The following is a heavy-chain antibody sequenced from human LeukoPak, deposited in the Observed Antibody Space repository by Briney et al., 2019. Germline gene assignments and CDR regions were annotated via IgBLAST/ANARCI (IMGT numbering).Heavy chain of an antibody. CDR3: ARDWGGGNYYYYGMDV. CDR2: IWYDGSNK. J-gene: IGHJ6*02. Sequence: GGSLRLSCAASGFTFSSYGMHWVRQAPGKGLEWVAVIWYDGSNKYYADSVKGRFTIPRDNSKNTLYLQMNSLRAEDTAVYYCARDWGGGNYYYYGMDVWGQGTTVTVSS. CDR1: GFTFSSYG. D-gene: IGHD3-16*01. V-gene: IGHV3-33*01.